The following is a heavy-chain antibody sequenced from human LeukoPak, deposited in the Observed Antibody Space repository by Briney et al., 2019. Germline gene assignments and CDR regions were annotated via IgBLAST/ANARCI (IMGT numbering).Heavy chain of an antibody. V-gene: IGHV1-69*04. Sequence: ASVKVSCKASGGTFSSYAISWVRQAPGQGLEWMGRIIPILGIANYAQKFQGRVTITADKSTSTAYMEPSSLRSEDTAVYYCARASFPFLEWTTSIPFDVWGQGTVVIVSS. CDR2: IIPILGIA. J-gene: IGHJ3*01. CDR3: ARASFPFLEWTTSIPFDV. D-gene: IGHD3-3*01. CDR1: GGTFSSYA.